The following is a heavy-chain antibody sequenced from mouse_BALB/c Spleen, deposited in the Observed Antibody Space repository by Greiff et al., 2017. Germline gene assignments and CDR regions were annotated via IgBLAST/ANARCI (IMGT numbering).Heavy chain of an antibody. CDR3: ARHHDYDTFDY. CDR2: ISSGGSYT. Sequence: EVQLVESGGDLVKPGGSLKLSCAASGFTFSSYGMSWVRQTPDKRLEWVATISSGGSYTYYPDSVKGRFTISRDNAKNTLYLQMSSLRSEDTAMYYCARHHDYDTFDYWGQGTTLTVSS. D-gene: IGHD2-4*01. J-gene: IGHJ2*01. V-gene: IGHV5-6*01. CDR1: GFTFSSYG.